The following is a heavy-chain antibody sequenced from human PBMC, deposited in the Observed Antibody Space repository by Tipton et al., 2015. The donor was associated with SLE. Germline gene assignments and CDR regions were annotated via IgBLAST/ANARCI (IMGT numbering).Heavy chain of an antibody. CDR1: GFTVRASF. J-gene: IGHJ5*02. CDR2: IHDGDGS. D-gene: IGHD2-2*03. V-gene: IGHV3-66*04. Sequence: SLRISCAAYGFTVRASFIHWVRQAPGKGLEWVALIHDGDGSFFADSVKGRFTISRDNARNTLYLQMNSLRVGDTAFYYCARHRSLGYSLEVGSWGQGTLVTVSS. CDR3: ARHRSLGYSLEVGS.